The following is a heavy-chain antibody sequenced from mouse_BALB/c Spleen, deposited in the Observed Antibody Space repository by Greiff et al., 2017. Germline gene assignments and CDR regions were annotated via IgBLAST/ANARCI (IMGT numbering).Heavy chain of an antibody. D-gene: IGHD2-4*01. CDR2: IDPSDSET. V-gene: IGHV1S127*01. Sequence: VQLQQSGPQLVRPGASVKISCKASGYSFTSYWMHWVKQRPGQGLEWIGMIDPSDSETRLNQKFKDKATLTVDKSSSTAYMQLSSPTSEDSAVYYCASIYYDYPWFAYWGQGTLVTVSA. CDR3: ASIYYDYPWFAY. J-gene: IGHJ3*01. CDR1: GYSFTSYW.